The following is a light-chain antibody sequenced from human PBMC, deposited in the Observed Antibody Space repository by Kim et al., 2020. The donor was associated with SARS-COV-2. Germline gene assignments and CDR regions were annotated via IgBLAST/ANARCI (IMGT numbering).Light chain of an antibody. V-gene: IGLV2-14*04. Sequence: GQSINIPCIGPSIDCSSYNFGYWYQQHPGKAPKVLICDVNRRPSGVSDRFSGSKSGNTASLTISGLRAEDEVDYYCSSYTTRNVDVFGPGTKVTVL. J-gene: IGLJ1*01. CDR3: SSYTTRNVDV. CDR1: SIDCSSYNF. CDR2: DVN.